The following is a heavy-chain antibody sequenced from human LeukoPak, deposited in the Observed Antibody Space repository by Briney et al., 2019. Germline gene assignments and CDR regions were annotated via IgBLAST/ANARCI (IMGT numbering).Heavy chain of an antibody. CDR2: TYYKSEWYN. V-gene: IGHV6-1*01. CDR3: ARRLTQYDCFDP. Sequence: SQTLSLTCAISGDSISRNTITWSWIRQSPSRGLEWLGRTYYKSEWYNDYAVSVRGRITVNPDTSKNQFSLHLNSVTPEDTAVYYCARRLTQYDCFDPWGQGILVTVSS. J-gene: IGHJ5*02. CDR1: GDSISRNTIT. D-gene: IGHD2-2*01.